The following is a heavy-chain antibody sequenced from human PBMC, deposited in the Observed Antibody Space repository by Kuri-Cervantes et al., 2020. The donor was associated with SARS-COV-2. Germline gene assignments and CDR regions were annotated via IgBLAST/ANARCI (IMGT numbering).Heavy chain of an antibody. Sequence: ASVKVSCKASGYTFTGYYMHWVRQAPGQGLEWMGWINPNSGGTNYAQKFQGRVTMTRDTSLTTAYMELSSLRSEDTAVYYCARGVAYFDFWRIYYTGWFDTWGQGTLVTVSS. J-gene: IGHJ5*02. D-gene: IGHD3-3*01. V-gene: IGHV1-2*02. CDR3: ARGVAYFDFWRIYYTGWFDT. CDR1: GYTFTGYY. CDR2: INPNSGGT.